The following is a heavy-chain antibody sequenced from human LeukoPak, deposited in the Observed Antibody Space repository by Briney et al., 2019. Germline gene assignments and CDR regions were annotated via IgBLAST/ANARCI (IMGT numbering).Heavy chain of an antibody. D-gene: IGHD3-10*01. J-gene: IGHJ6*02. CDR1: GFTFSSYS. Sequence: GGSLRLSCAASGFTFSSYSMNWVRQAPGKGLEWVSSISSSSSYIYYADSVKGRFTISRDNAKNSLYLQMNGLRAEDTAVYYCARDHMVRGVIITGYYGMDVWGQGTTVTVSS. CDR2: ISSSSSYI. V-gene: IGHV3-21*01. CDR3: ARDHMVRGVIITGYYGMDV.